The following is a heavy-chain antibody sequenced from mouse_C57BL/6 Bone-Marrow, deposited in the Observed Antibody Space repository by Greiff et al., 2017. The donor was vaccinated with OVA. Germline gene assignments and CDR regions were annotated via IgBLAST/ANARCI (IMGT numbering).Heavy chain of an antibody. V-gene: IGHV1-81*01. CDR2: IYPRSGNT. J-gene: IGHJ3*01. CDR3: ARRFAY. Sequence: VQVVESGAELARPGASVKLSCKASGYTFTSYGISWVKQRTGQGLEWIGEIYPRSGNTYYNEKFKGKATLTADKSSSTAYIELRSLTSEDSAVYFCARRFAYWGQGTLVTVSA. CDR1: GYTFTSYG.